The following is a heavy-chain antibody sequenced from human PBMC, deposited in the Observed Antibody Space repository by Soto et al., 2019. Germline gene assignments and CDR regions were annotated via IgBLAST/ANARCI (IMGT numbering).Heavy chain of an antibody. D-gene: IGHD6-19*01. CDR1: GGSFSGYY. J-gene: IGHJ4*02. V-gene: IGHV4-34*01. Sequence: QVQLQQWGAGLLKPSETLSLTCAVYGGSFSGYYWSWIRQPPGKGLEWIGEINHSGSTNYNPSLKSRVTISVDTSKNQFSLKLSSVTAADTAVYYCARGTAVAGIEWGQGTLVTXSS. CDR2: INHSGST. CDR3: ARGTAVAGIE.